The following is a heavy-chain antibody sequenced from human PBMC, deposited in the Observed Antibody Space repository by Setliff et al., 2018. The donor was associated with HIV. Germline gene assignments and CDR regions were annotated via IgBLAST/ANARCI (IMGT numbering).Heavy chain of an antibody. V-gene: IGHV1-46*01. CDR2: INPSGGST. CDR1: GYTFTSYY. J-gene: IGHJ6*03. Sequence: ASVKVSCKASGYTFTSYYMHWVRQAPGQGLEWMGIINPSGGSTSYAQKFQGRVTMTRDTSISTAYMELNWLRSDDTAVYYCARVWGCEGGSCSYYYYMDVWGQGTTVTVSS. D-gene: IGHD2-15*01. CDR3: ARVWGCEGGSCSYYYYMDV.